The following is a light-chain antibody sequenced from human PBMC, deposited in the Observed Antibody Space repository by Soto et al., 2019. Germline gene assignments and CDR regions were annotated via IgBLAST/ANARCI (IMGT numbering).Light chain of an antibody. V-gene: IGKV1-5*01. CDR2: AAS. CDR1: QNISDS. J-gene: IGKJ1*01. CDR3: QQYNIYSWT. Sequence: DIQMTQSPSSLSASVGDRVTITCRASQNISDSLNWYQHKPGKAPKLLIYAASSLQSGVPSRFSGSGSGTEFTLTISSLQPDDFATYYCQQYNIYSWTFGQGTKV.